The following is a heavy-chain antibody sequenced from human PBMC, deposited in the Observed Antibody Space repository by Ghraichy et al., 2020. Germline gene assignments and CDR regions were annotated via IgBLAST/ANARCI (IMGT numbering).Heavy chain of an antibody. CDR3: ARDLVSYGMDV. J-gene: IGHJ6*02. CDR1: GFTFSSYW. Sequence: GESLNISCAASGFTFSSYWMSWVRQAPGKGLDWVANIKQDGSEKYYVDSVKGRFTISRDNAKNSLYLQMNSLRAEDTAVYYCARDLVSYGMDVWGQGTTVTVSS. V-gene: IGHV3-7*01. CDR2: IKQDGSEK.